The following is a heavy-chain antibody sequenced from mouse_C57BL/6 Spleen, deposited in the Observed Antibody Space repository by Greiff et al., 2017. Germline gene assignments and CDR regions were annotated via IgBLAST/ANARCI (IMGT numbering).Heavy chain of an antibody. CDR2: IYPGDGDT. CDR1: GYAFSSYW. D-gene: IGHD2-4*01. CDR3: ARSGDYAFFDY. V-gene: IGHV1-80*01. J-gene: IGHJ2*01. Sequence: VQLVESGAELVKPGASVKISCKASGYAFSSYWMNWVKQRPGKGLEWIGQIYPGDGDTNYNGKFKGKATLTADKSSSTAYMQLSSLTSEDSAVYFCARSGDYAFFDYWGQGTTLTVSS.